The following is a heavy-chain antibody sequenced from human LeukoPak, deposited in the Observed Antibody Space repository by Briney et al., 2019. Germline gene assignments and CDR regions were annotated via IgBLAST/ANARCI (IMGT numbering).Heavy chain of an antibody. Sequence: SETLSLTCAVSGGSIISSNWWSWVRQPPGKGLEWIGEIYHTGTSNYNPFLQSRLTISLDKSKNQFSLNLNSVTAADTAVYYCARQGGSMVSVGYYFDYWGQGTLVTVSS. D-gene: IGHD2-2*01. CDR2: IYHTGTS. J-gene: IGHJ4*02. CDR3: ARQGGSMVSVGYYFDY. V-gene: IGHV4-4*02. CDR1: GGSIISSNW.